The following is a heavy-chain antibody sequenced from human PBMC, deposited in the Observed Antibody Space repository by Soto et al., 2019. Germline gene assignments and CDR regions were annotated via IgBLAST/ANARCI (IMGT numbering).Heavy chain of an antibody. CDR1: GFTFSSYG. J-gene: IGHJ4*02. V-gene: IGHV3-30*18. D-gene: IGHD5-18*01. CDR2: ISYDGSNK. CDR3: AKGSVDTAMVTDY. Sequence: GGSLRLSCAASGFTFSSYGMHWVRQAPGKGLEWVAVISYDGSNKYYADSVKGRLTISRDNSKNTLYLQMNSLRAEDTAVYYCAKGSVDTAMVTDYWGQGTLVTVSS.